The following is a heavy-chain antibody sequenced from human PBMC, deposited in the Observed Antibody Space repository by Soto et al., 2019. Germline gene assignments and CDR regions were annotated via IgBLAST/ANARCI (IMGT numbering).Heavy chain of an antibody. CDR1: GFTFSDYY. CDR3: ARLDGNSYDSSGYYYDYYGMDV. D-gene: IGHD3-22*01. Sequence: QVQLVESGGGLVKPGGSLRLSCAASGFTFSDYYMSWIRQAPGKGLEWVSYISSGGSTIYYADSVKGRFTISRDYAKNSLYLQTNRLRAEDTTVYYCARLDGNSYDSSGYYYDYYGMDVWGQGTTVTVSS. J-gene: IGHJ6*02. V-gene: IGHV3-11*01. CDR2: ISSGGSTI.